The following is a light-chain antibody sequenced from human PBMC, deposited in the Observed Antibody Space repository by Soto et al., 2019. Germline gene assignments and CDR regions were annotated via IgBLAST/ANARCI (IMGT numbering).Light chain of an antibody. CDR3: QKVTYCASP. CDR2: HLS. J-gene: IGKJ1*01. Sequence: DIQMTQSPPTLSASVGDRVTITCRASQSISSWLAWYQQRPGKAPNLLIYHLSSLGSGFPWRFRGSVSETDFHLTISSWRPDYVAALHCQKVTYCASPLVHGTKVE. CDR1: QSISSW. V-gene: IGKV1-5*01.